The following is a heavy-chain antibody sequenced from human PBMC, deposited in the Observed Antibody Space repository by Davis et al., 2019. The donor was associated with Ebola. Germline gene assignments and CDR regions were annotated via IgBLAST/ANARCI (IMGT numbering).Heavy chain of an antibody. D-gene: IGHD2-21*01. V-gene: IGHV1-69*13. J-gene: IGHJ4*02. CDR3: ARGGVAYSDLDY. CDR1: GGSLRGYA. CDR2: INPIFGVA. Sequence: SVKVSCKASGGSLRGYALNWVRQAPGHGLEWMGDINPIFGVANYAQRFQGRATITADESTNTAYMELISLTSEDTAIYFCARGGVAYSDLDYWGQGTLVAVSS.